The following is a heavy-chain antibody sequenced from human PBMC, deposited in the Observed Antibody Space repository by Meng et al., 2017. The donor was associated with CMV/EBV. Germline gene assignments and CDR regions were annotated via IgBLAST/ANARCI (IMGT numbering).Heavy chain of an antibody. J-gene: IGHJ4*02. CDR2: ISGSGGST. CDR3: AKEMGESGYYDFWSGYRWDY. V-gene: IGHV3-23*01. Sequence: GESLKISCAASGFTFSSYAMGWVRQAPGKGLEWVSAISGSGGSTYYADSVKGRFTISRDNSKNTLYLQMNSLRAEDTAVYYCAKEMGESGYYDFWSGYRWDYWGQGTLVTVSS. D-gene: IGHD3-3*01. CDR1: GFTFSSYA.